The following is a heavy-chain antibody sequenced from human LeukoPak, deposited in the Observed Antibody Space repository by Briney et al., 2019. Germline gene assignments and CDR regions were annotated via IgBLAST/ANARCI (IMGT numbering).Heavy chain of an antibody. CDR3: ARSPYCTNGVCYVRYYFDY. V-gene: IGHV1-2*02. Sequence: EASVKVSCKASGYTFTGYYMHWVRQAPGQGLGWMGWINPNSGGTNYAQKFQGRVTMTRDTSISTAYMELSRLRSDDTAVYYCARSPYCTNGVCYVRYYFDYWGQGTLVTVSS. J-gene: IGHJ4*02. CDR2: INPNSGGT. CDR1: GYTFTGYY. D-gene: IGHD2-8*01.